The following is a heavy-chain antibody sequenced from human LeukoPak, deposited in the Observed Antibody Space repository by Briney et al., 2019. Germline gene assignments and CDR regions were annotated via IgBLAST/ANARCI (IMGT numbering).Heavy chain of an antibody. D-gene: IGHD1-26*01. Sequence: RGSLRLSCAASGFTFSNYEMNWVRQAPGKGLEWVSYISSSGSTMYYEDSVKGRFTISRDNAKNSLYLQMNSLRGEDTAVYYCARGTGGTHYFDYWGQGTLVTVSS. J-gene: IGHJ4*02. V-gene: IGHV3-48*03. CDR1: GFTFSNYE. CDR3: ARGTGGTHYFDY. CDR2: ISSSGSTM.